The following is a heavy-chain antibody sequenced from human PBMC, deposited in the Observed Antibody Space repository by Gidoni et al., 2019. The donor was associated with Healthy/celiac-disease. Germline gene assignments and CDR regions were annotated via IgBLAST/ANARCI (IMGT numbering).Heavy chain of an antibody. CDR3: ARDLRAVAGY. CDR2: INPSGGST. Sequence: QVQLVQSGAEVKKPGASVQVSCKASGNTFTSYYMHWVRQAPGQGLEWMGIINPSGGSTSYAQKFQGRVTMTRDTSTSTVYMELSSLRSEDTAVYYCARDLRAVAGYWGQGTLVTVSS. D-gene: IGHD6-19*01. V-gene: IGHV1-46*03. CDR1: GNTFTSYY. J-gene: IGHJ4*02.